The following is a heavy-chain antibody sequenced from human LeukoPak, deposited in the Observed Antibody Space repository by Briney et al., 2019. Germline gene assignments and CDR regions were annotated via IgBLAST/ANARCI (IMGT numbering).Heavy chain of an antibody. Sequence: HSGGSLRLSCAASGFTFSSYAMSWVRQAPGKGLEWVSAISGSGGSTYYADSVKGWFTISRDNSKNTLYLQMNSLRAEDTAVYYCAKRRSYGDYGGFDYWGQGTLVTVSS. CDR1: GFTFSSYA. J-gene: IGHJ4*02. CDR3: AKRRSYGDYGGFDY. CDR2: ISGSGGST. V-gene: IGHV3-23*01. D-gene: IGHD4-17*01.